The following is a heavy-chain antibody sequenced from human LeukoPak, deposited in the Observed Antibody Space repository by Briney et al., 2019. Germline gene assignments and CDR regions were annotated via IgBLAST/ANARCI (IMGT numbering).Heavy chain of an antibody. CDR3: ARGGNWLGP. CDR2: SSYSIIT. CDR1: GGSITSDY. D-gene: IGHD2-15*01. J-gene: IGHJ5*02. V-gene: IGHV4-59*01. Sequence: SETLSLTCSVSGGSITSDYWTWIRQPPGKGLEWIGHSSYSIITNYNSSLKSRVTISVDTSKNQFSLKLRYATAADTAVYFCARGGNWLGPWGQGTLVTVSS.